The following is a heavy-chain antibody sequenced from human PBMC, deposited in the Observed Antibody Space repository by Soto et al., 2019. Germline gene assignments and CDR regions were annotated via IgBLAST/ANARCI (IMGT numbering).Heavy chain of an antibody. CDR3: VKRGGLVAFAL. J-gene: IGHJ3*01. Sequence: QLVESGGDVVQPGTSLRLSCAASGFSLSSIGMHWVRRPPGKGLEWLALISYDGHKTYYTDSVKGRFTISRDNSKSILYLQMSSLTPEDTAVYYCVKRGGLVAFALWGQGTMVSVS. CDR2: ISYDGHKT. V-gene: IGHV3-30*18. CDR1: GFSLSSIG. D-gene: IGHD6-25*01.